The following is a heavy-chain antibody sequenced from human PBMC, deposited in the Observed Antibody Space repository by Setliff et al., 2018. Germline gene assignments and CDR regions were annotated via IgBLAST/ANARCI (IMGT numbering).Heavy chain of an antibody. CDR2: ISSSGSTI. D-gene: IGHD2-2*01. CDR1: GFTFSDYY. Sequence: GGSLRLSCAASGFTFSDYYMSWIRQAPGKGLEWVSYISSSGSTIHYADSVKGRFTISRDNAKNSLYLQMNSLRAEDTAVYYCARGVYCSSTSCSSNWFDPWGQGTLVTV. CDR3: ARGVYCSSTSCSSNWFDP. J-gene: IGHJ5*02. V-gene: IGHV3-11*01.